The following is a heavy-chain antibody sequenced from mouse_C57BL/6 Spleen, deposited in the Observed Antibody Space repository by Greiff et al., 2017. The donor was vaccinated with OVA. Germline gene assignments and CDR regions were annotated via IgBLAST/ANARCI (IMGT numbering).Heavy chain of an antibody. D-gene: IGHD1-1*01. J-gene: IGHJ1*03. V-gene: IGHV10-3*01. Sequence: EVQLQESGGGLVQPKGSLKLSCAASGFTFNTYAMHWVRQAPGKGLEWVARIRSKSSNYATYYADSVKDRFTISRDDSQSMLYLQMNNLKTEDTAMYYCVRDDYYGSSYWYFDVWGTGTTVTVSS. CDR3: VRDDYYGSSYWYFDV. CDR2: IRSKSSNYAT. CDR1: GFTFNTYA.